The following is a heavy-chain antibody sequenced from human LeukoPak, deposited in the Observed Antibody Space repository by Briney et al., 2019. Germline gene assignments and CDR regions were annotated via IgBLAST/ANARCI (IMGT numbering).Heavy chain of an antibody. V-gene: IGHV3-23*01. D-gene: IGHD3-9*01. CDR3: ARGGYDVLTGYYV. CDR2: ISSRGDNT. Sequence: GSLRLSCAASGFTFSSFSMSWVRQAPGRGLEWVSSISSRGDNTYDADSVKGRFTISRDNSKNSLYLQMDSLRAEDTAVYYCARGGYDVLTGYYVWGQGTLVTVSS. J-gene: IGHJ4*02. CDR1: GFTFSSFS.